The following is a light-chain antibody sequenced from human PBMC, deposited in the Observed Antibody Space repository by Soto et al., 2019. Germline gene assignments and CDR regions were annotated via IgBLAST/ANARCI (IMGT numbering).Light chain of an antibody. CDR3: QQYNNWPPYT. V-gene: IGKV3-15*01. CDR2: GAS. Sequence: EIVLTQSPATLSVSPGERATLSCRASQSVSSNLAWYQQKPGQAPRLLMYGASTRATGIPARFSGSGSGTEFTLSISSLQSEDFAVYYCQQYNNWPPYTFGQGTKLDIK. J-gene: IGKJ2*01. CDR1: QSVSSN.